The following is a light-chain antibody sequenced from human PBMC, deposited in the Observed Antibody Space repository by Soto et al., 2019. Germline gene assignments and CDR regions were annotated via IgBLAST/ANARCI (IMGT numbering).Light chain of an antibody. Sequence: EIVLTQSPATLSLSPGERATLSCRASQSVSNYLAWYQQKPGQAPRLLIYDASNRATGIPARFSGSGSGTTFTLPITPLDPEVFAFYYCQQHITRLSLGGGTKGDIK. CDR2: DAS. CDR3: QQHITRLS. CDR1: QSVSNY. V-gene: IGKV3-11*01. J-gene: IGKJ4*01.